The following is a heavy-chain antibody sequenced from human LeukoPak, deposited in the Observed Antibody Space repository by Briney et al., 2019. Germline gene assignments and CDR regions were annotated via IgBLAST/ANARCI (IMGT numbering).Heavy chain of an antibody. CDR3: ARVIGSGSYYNAADY. CDR2: INSDGSST. Sequence: GGSLRLSCAASGSTFSSYWMHWVRQAPGKGLVWVSRINSDGSSTSYADSVKGRFTISRDNTKNTLYLQMNSLRAEDTAVYYCARVIGSGSYYNAADYWGQGTLVTVSS. D-gene: IGHD3-10*01. CDR1: GSTFSSYW. J-gene: IGHJ4*02. V-gene: IGHV3-74*01.